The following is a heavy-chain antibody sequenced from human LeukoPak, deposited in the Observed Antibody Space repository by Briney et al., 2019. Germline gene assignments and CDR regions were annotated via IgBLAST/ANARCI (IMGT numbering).Heavy chain of an antibody. CDR2: MTPNSGNT. Sequence: ASVKVSCKASGYTFTNYDINWVRQATGQGLEWLGWMTPNSGNTGYAQKFQGRVTLTRDTSIGTAYMELNSLTSEDTAVYFCARNLYESGEFGYWGQGTLVTVSS. CDR1: GYTFTNYD. CDR3: ARNLYESGEFGY. V-gene: IGHV1-8*01. J-gene: IGHJ4*02. D-gene: IGHD3-16*01.